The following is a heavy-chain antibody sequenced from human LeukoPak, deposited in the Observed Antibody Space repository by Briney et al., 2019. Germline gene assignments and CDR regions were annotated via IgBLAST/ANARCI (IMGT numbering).Heavy chain of an antibody. CDR1: GGSISSYY. CDR2: IYYSGST. CDR3: ARDLKRYDILTGYGTYYYYGMDV. V-gene: IGHV4-59*01. D-gene: IGHD3-9*01. J-gene: IGHJ6*02. Sequence: SETLSLTCTVSGGSISSYYWSWIRQPPGKGLEWIGYIYYSGSTNYNPSLKSRVTISVDTSKNQFSLKLSSVTAADTAVYYCARDLKRYDILTGYGTYYYYGMDVWGQGTTVTVS.